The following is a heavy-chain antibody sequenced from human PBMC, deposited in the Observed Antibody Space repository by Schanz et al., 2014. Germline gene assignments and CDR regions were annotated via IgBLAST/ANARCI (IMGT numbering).Heavy chain of an antibody. V-gene: IGHV3-33*08. J-gene: IGHJ4*02. D-gene: IGHD4-17*01. CDR1: GFPFSSYA. Sequence: QVQLVESGGGVVQPGGSLRLSCAASGFPFSSYALHWVRQAPGKGLEWVAATRYDGNNKYYVDSVKGRFTISRDNSKNTLYLQVNSLRAENTAVYYCVRDLGGDQTDYWGQGTLVTVSS. CDR3: VRDLGGDQTDY. CDR2: TRYDGNNK.